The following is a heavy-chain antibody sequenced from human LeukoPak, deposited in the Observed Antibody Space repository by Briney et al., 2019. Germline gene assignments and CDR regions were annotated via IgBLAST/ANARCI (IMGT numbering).Heavy chain of an antibody. V-gene: IGHV1-18*01. D-gene: IGHD2-2*01. CDR3: AKDCSSTSCYSD. Sequence: ASVKVSCKASGYXFTSYGMSWVRQAPGQGLEWMGWISAYNGNTNYAQKLQGRVTMTTDTSTSTAYMELRSLRSDDTAVYYCAKDCSSTSCYSDWGQGTLVTVSS. J-gene: IGHJ4*02. CDR2: ISAYNGNT. CDR1: GYXFTSYG.